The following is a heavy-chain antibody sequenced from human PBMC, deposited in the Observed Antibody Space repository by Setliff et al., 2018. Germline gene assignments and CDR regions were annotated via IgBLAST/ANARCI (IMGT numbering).Heavy chain of an antibody. Sequence: SETLSLTCTVSGYSISSGYIWSWIRQPAGKGLEWIGNIYIGGSANYNPSLKSRVTMSIDTSKNQFSLKLNSVTAADMAVYYCAREQWLDPPGYYYMDVWAKGTTVTVSS. D-gene: IGHD6-19*01. V-gene: IGHV4-4*07. CDR2: IYIGGSA. J-gene: IGHJ6*03. CDR1: GYSISSGY. CDR3: AREQWLDPPGYYYMDV.